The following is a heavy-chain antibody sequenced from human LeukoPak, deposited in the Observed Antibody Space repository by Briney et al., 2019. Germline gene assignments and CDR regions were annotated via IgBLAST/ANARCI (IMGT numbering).Heavy chain of an antibody. J-gene: IGHJ6*03. CDR2: IYDSGST. Sequence: SETLSLTCTVSGGSISIYYWSWIRQPPGKGLEWIGYIYDSGSTNYNPSLKSRVTISVDTSKNQFSLTLSSVTAADTAVYYCARVGDYGRDYYYYMDVWGEGTTVTVSS. V-gene: IGHV4-59*01. CDR1: GGSISIYY. CDR3: ARVGDYGRDYYYYMDV. D-gene: IGHD4-17*01.